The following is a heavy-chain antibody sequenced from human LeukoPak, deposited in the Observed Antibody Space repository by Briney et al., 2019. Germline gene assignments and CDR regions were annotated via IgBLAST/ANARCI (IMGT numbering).Heavy chain of an antibody. CDR2: IDPNRDDR. Sequence: ASVKVSCKTSGYTFIGYYVHWVRQAPGQGLEWMGRIDPNRDDRRYAPKFQGRVTMTKDTSITTAYMELRNLTSDDTAVYYCARRYRSSEMWFGHWGQGTRVIVSS. D-gene: IGHD5-24*01. J-gene: IGHJ5*02. CDR1: GYTFIGYY. CDR3: ARRYRSSEMWFGH. V-gene: IGHV1-2*02.